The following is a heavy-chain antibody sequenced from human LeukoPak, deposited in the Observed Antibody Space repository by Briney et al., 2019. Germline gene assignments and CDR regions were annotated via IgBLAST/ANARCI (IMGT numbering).Heavy chain of an antibody. CDR2: INPNSGGT. V-gene: IGHV1-2*02. Sequence: ASVKVSCKASGYTFTDYYMHWVRQAPGQGLEWMGWINPNSGGTNYAQKFQGRVTMTRDTSISTAYMELSRLRSDDTAVYYCASSVAGNEAFDYWGQGTLVTVSS. D-gene: IGHD6-19*01. CDR1: GYTFTDYY. CDR3: ASSVAGNEAFDY. J-gene: IGHJ4*02.